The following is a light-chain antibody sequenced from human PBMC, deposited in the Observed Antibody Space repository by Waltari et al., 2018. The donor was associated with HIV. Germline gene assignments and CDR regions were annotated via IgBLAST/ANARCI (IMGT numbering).Light chain of an antibody. CDR1: NIAATKS. Sequence: SYVLTQPPSVSVAPGQTARITCGGNNIAATKSVHWYRLNPGQAPVVVIYDERDRPSGIPDRFSGSSSGDTATLTISRAEAGDEADYYCQVWDGRGDPVIFGGGTKLAVV. CDR3: QVWDGRGDPVI. CDR2: DER. J-gene: IGLJ2*01. V-gene: IGLV3-21*02.